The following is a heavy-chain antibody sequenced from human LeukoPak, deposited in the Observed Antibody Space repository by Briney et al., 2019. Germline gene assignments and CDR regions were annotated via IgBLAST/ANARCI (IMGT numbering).Heavy chain of an antibody. CDR3: ARHMGIAAPFDY. D-gene: IGHD6-13*01. CDR2: IIPIFGTA. V-gene: IGHV1-69*05. CDR1: GGTFSSYA. J-gene: IGHJ4*02. Sequence: SVTISCKASGGTFSSYAISWVRQAPGQGLEWMGGIIPIFGTANYAQKFQGRVTITTDESTSTAYMELSSLRSEHTAVYYCARHMGIAAPFDYWGQGTLVTVSS.